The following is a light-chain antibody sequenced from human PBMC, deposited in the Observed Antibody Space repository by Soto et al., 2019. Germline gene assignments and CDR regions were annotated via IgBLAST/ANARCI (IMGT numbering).Light chain of an antibody. J-gene: IGLJ1*01. V-gene: IGLV2-14*01. CDR3: TAYTTSRNP. CDR1: SSDVGAYYY. CDR2: EVS. Sequence: QSALTHPASVSRSPVQSITISCTGSSSDVGAYYYVSWYQHHPGKAHKLLIYEVSNRPSGVSNRFSGSKSGNTASLTSSGLQAEDEADYYCTAYTTSRNPFGTGTKVTVL.